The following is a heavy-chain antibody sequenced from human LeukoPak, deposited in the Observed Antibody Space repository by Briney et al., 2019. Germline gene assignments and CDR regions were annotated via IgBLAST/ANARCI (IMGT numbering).Heavy chain of an antibody. CDR2: TYYRSKWYN. CDR1: GDSVSSNSAA. J-gene: IGHJ6*03. Sequence: SQTLSLTCAISGDSVSSNSAAWNWIRQSPSRGLEWLGRTYYRSKWYNDYAVSVKSRITINPDTSKNQFSLQLNSVTPEDTAAYYCAKDIAARVGYYYYYMDVWGKGTTVTVSS. D-gene: IGHD6-6*01. V-gene: IGHV6-1*01. CDR3: AKDIAARVGYYYYYMDV.